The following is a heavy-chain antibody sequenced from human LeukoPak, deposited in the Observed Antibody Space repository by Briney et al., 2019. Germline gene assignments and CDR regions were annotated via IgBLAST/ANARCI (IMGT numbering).Heavy chain of an antibody. D-gene: IGHD4-17*01. J-gene: IGHJ4*02. Sequence: GGSLRLSCAASGFTFSNAWVSWVRQAPGKGLEWVGRIKSKTDGGTTDYAAPVKGRFTISRDDSKNTLYLQMNSLKTEDTAVYYCTTDPTSMTTVTTWSYWGQGTLVAVSS. CDR1: GFTFSNAW. V-gene: IGHV3-15*01. CDR2: IKSKTDGGTT. CDR3: TTDPTSMTTVTTWSY.